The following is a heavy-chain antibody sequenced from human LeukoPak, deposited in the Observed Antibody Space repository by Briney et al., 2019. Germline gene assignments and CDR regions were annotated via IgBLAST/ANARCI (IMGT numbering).Heavy chain of an antibody. D-gene: IGHD3-22*01. J-gene: IGHJ6*02. CDR1: GGSFSGYY. CDR3: ARDESSLIGMVV. Sequence: SETLSLTCAVYGGSFSGYYWSWIRQPPGKGLEWIGEINHSGSTNYNPSLKSRVTISVDTSKNQFSLKLSSVTAAGTGVYYCARDESSLIGMVVWGQGTAVTVSS. V-gene: IGHV4-34*01. CDR2: INHSGST.